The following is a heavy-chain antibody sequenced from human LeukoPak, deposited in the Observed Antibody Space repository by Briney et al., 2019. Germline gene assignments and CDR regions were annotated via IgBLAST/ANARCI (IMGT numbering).Heavy chain of an antibody. CDR3: AREGNYYDSSGLEY. J-gene: IGHJ4*02. Sequence: PGGSLRLSCEASGFTFSSYTMHWVRQAPGKGLEWVSSITGSSNYIYYGDSMKGRFTISRDNAGNSVYLQMNSLRAEDTAVYYCAREGNYYDSSGLEYWGQGTLVTVSS. CDR2: ITGSSNYI. CDR1: GFTFSSYT. V-gene: IGHV3-21*01. D-gene: IGHD3-22*01.